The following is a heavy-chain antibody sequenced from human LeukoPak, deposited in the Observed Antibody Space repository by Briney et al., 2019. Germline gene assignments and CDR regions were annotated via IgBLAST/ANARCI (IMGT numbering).Heavy chain of an antibody. V-gene: IGHV3-15*01. D-gene: IGHD5-12*01. CDR3: TTDQLSGYDSGS. Sequence: GGSLRLSCAASGFTFSNAWMSWVRQAPGKGLEWVGRIKSNTDGGTTDYAAPVKGRFTISRDDSKNTLYLQMNSLKTEDTALYYCTTDQLSGYDSGSWGQGTLVTVSS. J-gene: IGHJ5*02. CDR1: GFTFSNAW. CDR2: IKSNTDGGTT.